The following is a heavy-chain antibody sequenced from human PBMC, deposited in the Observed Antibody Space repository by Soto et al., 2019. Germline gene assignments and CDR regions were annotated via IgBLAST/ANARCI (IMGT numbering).Heavy chain of an antibody. D-gene: IGHD1-26*01. Sequence: SVKVSSNASGCTFSSYTISWVRQAPGHGLEWMGRIIPILGIANYAQKFQGRVTITADKSTSTAYMELSSLRSEDTAVYYCARTAHPGGATTDYWGQGTLVTSPQ. V-gene: IGHV1-69*02. CDR1: GCTFSSYT. J-gene: IGHJ4*02. CDR2: IIPILGIA. CDR3: ARTAHPGGATTDY.